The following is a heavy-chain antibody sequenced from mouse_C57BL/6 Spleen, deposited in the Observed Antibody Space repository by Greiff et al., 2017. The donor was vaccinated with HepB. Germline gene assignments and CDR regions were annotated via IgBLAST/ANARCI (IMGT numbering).Heavy chain of an antibody. J-gene: IGHJ4*01. D-gene: IGHD1-1*02. CDR3: ARNYWVDY. CDR2: INPNNGGT. Sequence: VQLQQSGPELVKPGASVKISCKASGYTFTDYYMNWVKQSHGKSLEWIGDINPNNGGTSYNQKFKGKATLTVDKSSSTAYMELRSLTSEDSAVYYCARNYWVDYWGQGTSVTVSS. V-gene: IGHV1-26*01. CDR1: GYTFTDYY.